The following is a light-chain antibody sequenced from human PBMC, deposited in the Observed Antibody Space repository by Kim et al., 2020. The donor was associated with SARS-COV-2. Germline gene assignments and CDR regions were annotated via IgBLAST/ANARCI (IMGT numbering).Light chain of an antibody. CDR3: LQHNNWPWT. Sequence: VSPWERVTLPCRASQIVSNTLLWYQQKPGQAPRVLIYGASTRATGTPARFSGSGSGTEFTLTITSLQSEDFAVYYCLQHNNWPWTFGQGTKVDIK. CDR2: GAS. CDR1: QIVSNT. V-gene: IGKV3-15*01. J-gene: IGKJ1*01.